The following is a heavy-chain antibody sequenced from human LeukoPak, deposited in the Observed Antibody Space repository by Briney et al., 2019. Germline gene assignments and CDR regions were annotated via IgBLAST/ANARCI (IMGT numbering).Heavy chain of an antibody. Sequence: VSVKVSCRASGYNFVKYGISWVRQAPGQGLEWMGWISGYNGNTNYVQKLQGRVTMTIDTSTNTAHMELRSLTSDDTAVYYCASQGDGVDYWGQGTLVTVSS. V-gene: IGHV1-18*01. CDR3: ASQGDGVDY. CDR2: ISGYNGNT. CDR1: GYNFVKYG. D-gene: IGHD4-17*01. J-gene: IGHJ4*02.